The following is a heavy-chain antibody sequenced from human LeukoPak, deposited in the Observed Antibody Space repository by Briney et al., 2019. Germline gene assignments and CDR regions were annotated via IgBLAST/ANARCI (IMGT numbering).Heavy chain of an antibody. Sequence: NSSETLSLTCTVSGGSVSSGSYYWSWIRQHPGKGLEWIGYIYYSGSTYYNPSLKSRVTISVDTSKNQFSLKLSSVTAADTAVYYCARRRRDGYNYNWGQGTLVTASS. J-gene: IGHJ4*02. V-gene: IGHV4-31*03. CDR1: GGSVSSGSYY. D-gene: IGHD5-24*01. CDR2: IYYSGST. CDR3: ARRRRDGYNYN.